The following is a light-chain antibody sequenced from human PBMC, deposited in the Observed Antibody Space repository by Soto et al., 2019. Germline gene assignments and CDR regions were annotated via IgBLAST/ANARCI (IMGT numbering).Light chain of an antibody. CDR2: GVS. CDR1: QSLVHIDGYTY. J-gene: IGKJ1*01. Sequence: IMMTQSPLSLPVTLGQPASISCRSSQSLVHIDGYTYLNWFQQRPGQSPRRLIYGVSNRDSGVPDSFRGSGSGTEFSLSISRVDADEVGVYYCMQGISFTCGQGTRVEIK. V-gene: IGKV2-30*02. CDR3: MQGISFT.